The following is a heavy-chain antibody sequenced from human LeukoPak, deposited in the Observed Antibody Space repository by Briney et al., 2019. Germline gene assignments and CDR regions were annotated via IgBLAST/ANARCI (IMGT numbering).Heavy chain of an antibody. CDR2: IRYDGSNK. J-gene: IGHJ4*02. CDR1: GFTFSSYG. Sequence: PGGSLRLSCAASGFTFSSYGMHWVRQAPGKGLEWVAVIRYDGSNKYYADSVKGRFTISRDNSKNTLYLQMNSLRAEDTAVYYCARVGSSDTNDYWGQGTLVTVSS. D-gene: IGHD6-13*01. V-gene: IGHV3-33*01. CDR3: ARVGSSDTNDY.